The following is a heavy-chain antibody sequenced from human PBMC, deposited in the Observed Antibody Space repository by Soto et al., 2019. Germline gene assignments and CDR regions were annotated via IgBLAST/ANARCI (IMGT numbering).Heavy chain of an antibody. CDR2: ISSSSSYI. Sequence: RLSCAASGFTFSSYSMNWVRQAPGKGLEWVSSISSSSSYIYYADSVKGRFTISRDNAKNSLYLQMNSLRAEDKAVYYCARIRTGTMLKMDVWGQGTTVTVSS. CDR1: GFTFSSYS. J-gene: IGHJ6*02. D-gene: IGHD1-7*01. CDR3: ARIRTGTMLKMDV. V-gene: IGHV3-21*01.